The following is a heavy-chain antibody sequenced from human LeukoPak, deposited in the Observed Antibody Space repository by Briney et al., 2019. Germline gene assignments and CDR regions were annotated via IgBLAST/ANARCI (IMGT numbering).Heavy chain of an antibody. D-gene: IGHD5-12*01. CDR2: IKPDGSGE. CDR3: ARSGGYGWDY. V-gene: IGHV3-7*01. J-gene: IGHJ4*02. CDR1: GFTFSNYW. Sequence: PGGSLRLSCAASGFTFSNYWMTWVRQAPGKALEWVANIKPDGSGEYYVDSLKGRFTISRDNAKNSLFLQINNLRVDDTAVYYCARSGGYGWDYWGQGAVVTVSS.